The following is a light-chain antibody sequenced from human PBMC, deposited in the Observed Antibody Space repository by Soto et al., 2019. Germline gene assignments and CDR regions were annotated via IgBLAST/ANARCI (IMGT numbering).Light chain of an antibody. CDR3: QAWESRTVV. Sequence: SYELTQPPSVSVSPGQTASITCSGDKLGDKYACWYQQKPGQSPVLVIYQDSKRPSAIPERFSGSNSGNTANLTISGTQAMDEADYYCQAWESRTVVLGGGSKLTV. CDR1: KLGDKY. CDR2: QDS. J-gene: IGLJ2*01. V-gene: IGLV3-1*01.